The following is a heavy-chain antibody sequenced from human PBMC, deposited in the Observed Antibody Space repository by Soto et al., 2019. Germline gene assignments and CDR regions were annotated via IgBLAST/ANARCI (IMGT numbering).Heavy chain of an antibody. CDR1: GGTFSSYA. CDR3: AREDSSGYDY. J-gene: IGHJ4*02. CDR2: IIPICGTA. D-gene: IGHD3-22*01. Sequence: ASVKVSCKASGGTFSSYAISWVRQAPGQGLEWMGGIIPICGTANYAQKFQGRVTITADESTSTAYMELSSLRSEDTAVYYCAREDSSGYDYWGQGTLVTVSS. V-gene: IGHV1-69*13.